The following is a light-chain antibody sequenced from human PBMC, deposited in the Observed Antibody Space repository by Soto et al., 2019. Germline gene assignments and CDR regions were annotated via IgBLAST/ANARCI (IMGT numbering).Light chain of an antibody. CDR1: QRISNSY. CDR2: GAS. CDR3: QQYGSSGT. V-gene: IGKV3-20*01. Sequence: EIVLTQSPGTLALSPGERVTLSCMASQRISNSYLAWYQQRPGQAPRLLIYGASNRATGIPDRFSGSGSGTDFTLTISRLEPEDFAVYYCQQYGSSGTFGQGTKVDIK. J-gene: IGKJ1*01.